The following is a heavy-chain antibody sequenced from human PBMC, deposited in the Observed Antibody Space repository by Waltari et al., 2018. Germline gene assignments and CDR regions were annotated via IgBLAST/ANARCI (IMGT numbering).Heavy chain of an antibody. Sequence: QLQLQESGPGLVKLSETLSLTCTVSGGSISSNYNWGWIRQPPGKGLEWMGNMQYRGSTFYNPSLKSRVTISLDTSKNQFSLRLSSVGAADTAVYFCGRIAFGDDGGYFQHWGQGTLVTVSS. D-gene: IGHD4-17*01. CDR1: GGSISSNYN. V-gene: IGHV4-39*01. CDR2: MQYRGST. CDR3: GRIAFGDDGGYFQH. J-gene: IGHJ1*01.